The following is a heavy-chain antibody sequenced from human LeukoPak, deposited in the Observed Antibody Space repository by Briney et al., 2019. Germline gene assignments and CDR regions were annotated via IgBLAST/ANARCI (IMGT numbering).Heavy chain of an antibody. CDR2: IYYTVNT. D-gene: IGHD3/OR15-3a*01. J-gene: IGHJ4*02. CDR1: GVSISSSYSY. V-gene: IGHV4-39*01. Sequence: SETLSLTCTVSGVSISSSYSYWGWIRQPPGMGLGGIGIIYYTVNTYYNASLKSQVTISIDTSKNQFSLKLTTVTAADTAVYYCARQTGSGLFILPGGQGTLVTVSS. CDR3: ARQTGSGLFILP.